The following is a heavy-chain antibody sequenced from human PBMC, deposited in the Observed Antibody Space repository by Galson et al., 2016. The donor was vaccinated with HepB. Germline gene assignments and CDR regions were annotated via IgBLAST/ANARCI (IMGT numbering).Heavy chain of an antibody. CDR3: AKHLSRASTGHMND. Sequence: SLRLSCAASGFTFNNHAMSWVRQAPGKGLEWVSGISYSGGDIYYADSVKGRFTISRDNSKNTLCLQMNSLRAEDTALYYCAKHLSRASTGHMNDWGQGTQVTVSA. CDR2: ISYSGGDI. CDR1: GFTFNNHA. V-gene: IGHV3-23*01. J-gene: IGHJ4*02. D-gene: IGHD2-21*01.